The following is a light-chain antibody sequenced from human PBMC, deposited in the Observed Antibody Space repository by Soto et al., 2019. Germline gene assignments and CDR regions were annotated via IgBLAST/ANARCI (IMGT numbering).Light chain of an antibody. V-gene: IGKV3-20*01. CDR3: QQYVSPPIT. J-gene: IGKJ5*01. CDR2: GAS. Sequence: EIVLTQSPGTLSLSPGERATLSCRASQSVTSSYLVWYQQRPGQAPRLLVYGASSRATGIPDRFTGSGSGTDFTLTINRLEPEDFAVYYCQQYVSPPITFGQGTRLEMK. CDR1: QSVTSSY.